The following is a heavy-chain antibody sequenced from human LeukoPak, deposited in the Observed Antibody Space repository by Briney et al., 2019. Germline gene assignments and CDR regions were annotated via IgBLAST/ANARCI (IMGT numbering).Heavy chain of an antibody. CDR3: VTVSAYFYDTSDYRLEYFQH. CDR1: GFSFSDAW. Sequence: GGSLRLSCAASGFSFSDAWMSWVRQAPEKGLEWVGRIKSKTHGETIDYAAPVKGRFTISRDDSKSTLYLEMNSLKTEDAALYYCVTVSAYFYDTSDYRLEYFQHWGQGTLVTVSS. J-gene: IGHJ1*01. D-gene: IGHD3-22*01. CDR2: IKSKTHGETI. V-gene: IGHV3-15*01.